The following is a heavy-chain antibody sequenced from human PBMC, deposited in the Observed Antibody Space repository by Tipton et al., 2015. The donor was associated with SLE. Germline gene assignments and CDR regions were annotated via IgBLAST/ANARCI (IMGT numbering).Heavy chain of an antibody. V-gene: IGHV3-49*04. Sequence: SLRLSCTASGFTFGDYAMSWVRQAPGKGLEWVGFIRSKAYGGTTEYAASVKGRFTISRDDSKSIAYLQMNSLKTEDTAVYYCTRGELELNYWGQGTLVTVSS. CDR2: IRSKAYGGTT. J-gene: IGHJ4*02. CDR3: TRGELELNY. CDR1: GFTFGDYA. D-gene: IGHD1-7*01.